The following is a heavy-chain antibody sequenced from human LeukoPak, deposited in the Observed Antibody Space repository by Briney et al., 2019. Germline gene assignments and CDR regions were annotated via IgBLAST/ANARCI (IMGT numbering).Heavy chain of an antibody. D-gene: IGHD3-16*01. Sequence: PGGSLRLSCAASGFTFSSYSMNWVRQAPGKGLEWVSYITTSGRTKYYADSVKGRFTISRDNAKNSLYLQMNSLRVEDTGVYYCARRAGAYTHPYDYWGQGTLVTVSS. CDR1: GFTFSSYS. CDR3: ARRAGAYTHPYDY. V-gene: IGHV3-48*04. J-gene: IGHJ4*02. CDR2: ITTSGRTK.